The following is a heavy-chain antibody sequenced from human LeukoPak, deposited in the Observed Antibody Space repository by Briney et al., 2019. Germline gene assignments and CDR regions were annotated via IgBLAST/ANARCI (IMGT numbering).Heavy chain of an antibody. Sequence: SETLSLTCTVSGDSLSDNYWSWLRQPAGKGLEWIGRIYTSGSINYNPSLKSRVSMSIDTSKNQLSLNLRSLTAADTAVYYCARHVSAYNPHWYFDLWGRGTLVTVSA. D-gene: IGHD5-24*01. V-gene: IGHV4-4*07. CDR3: ARHVSAYNPHWYFDL. J-gene: IGHJ2*01. CDR2: IYTSGSI. CDR1: GDSLSDNY.